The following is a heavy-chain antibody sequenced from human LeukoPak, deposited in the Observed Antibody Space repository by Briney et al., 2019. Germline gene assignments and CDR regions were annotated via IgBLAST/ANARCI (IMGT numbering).Heavy chain of an antibody. CDR3: ARAGDSSGYYYNFDY. V-gene: IGHV4-4*07. Sequence: PSETLSLTCTVSGGSIRSFYWSWLRQPAGKGLEWIGRIHTSVGTNYNPSLKSRITMSVDTSKNQFSLKLSSVTAADTAVYYCARAGDSSGYYYNFDYWGQGTLVTVSS. CDR1: GGSIRSFY. CDR2: IHTSVGT. D-gene: IGHD3-22*01. J-gene: IGHJ4*02.